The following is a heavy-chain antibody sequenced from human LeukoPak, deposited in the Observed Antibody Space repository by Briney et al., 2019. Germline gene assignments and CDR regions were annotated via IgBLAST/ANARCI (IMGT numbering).Heavy chain of an antibody. CDR3: ARYATFLTGRGAYY. V-gene: IGHV3-66*01. CDR1: GFTVSSNY. CDR2: IYSGGST. D-gene: IGHD3-3*02. J-gene: IGHJ4*02. Sequence: GGSLRLSCAASGFTVSSNYITWVRQAPGKGLEWVSVIYSGGSTHYADSVKGRFTISRDNSKNTVYLQMNSLRAEDTAVYYCARYATFLTGRGAYYWGQGSLVTVSS.